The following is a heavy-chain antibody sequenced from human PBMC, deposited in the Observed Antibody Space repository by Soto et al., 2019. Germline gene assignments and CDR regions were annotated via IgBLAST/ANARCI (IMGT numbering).Heavy chain of an antibody. CDR2: INNSGGT. J-gene: IGHJ4*02. CDR1: GGSFSDYN. V-gene: IGHV4-34*02. D-gene: IGHD5-12*01. Sequence: QVQLQQWGAGLLKPSETLSLTCAVNGGSFSDYNWSWIRQPPGKRLEWIGEINNSGGTNYNPSLKSRVTIQVDTSKNEFSLNLSSVTAADTALYYCARGVATIRDWGQGTLVTVSS. CDR3: ARGVATIRD.